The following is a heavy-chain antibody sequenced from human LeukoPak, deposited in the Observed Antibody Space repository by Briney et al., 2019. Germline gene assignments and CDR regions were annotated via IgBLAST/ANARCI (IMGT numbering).Heavy chain of an antibody. Sequence: GGSLRLSCAASGYSFSAYGLHWVRQAPGKGLEWVAVIWYHGNKRDYIDSVKGRFTISRDNAKNSLYLQMNSLRAEDTAVYYCARDDSNCSGGSCHGSYYYYGMDVWGQGTTVTVSS. CDR2: IWYHGNKR. CDR3: ARDDSNCSGGSCHGSYYYYGMDV. J-gene: IGHJ6*02. D-gene: IGHD2-15*01. CDR1: GYSFSAYG. V-gene: IGHV3-33*01.